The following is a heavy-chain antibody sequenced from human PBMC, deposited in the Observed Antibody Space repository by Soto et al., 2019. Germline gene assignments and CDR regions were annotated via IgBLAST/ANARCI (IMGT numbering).Heavy chain of an antibody. CDR1: GGSISSYY. V-gene: IGHV4-59*12. CDR3: AGGSSGYGWFDY. J-gene: IGHJ4*02. D-gene: IGHD3-22*01. CDR2: INYSGST. Sequence: SETLSLTCTVSGGSISSYYWSWIRQPPGKGLEWIGDINYSGSTNYNPSLKSRVTISVDTSKNQFSLKLSSVTAADTAVYYCAGGSSGYGWFDYWGQGTLVTVSS.